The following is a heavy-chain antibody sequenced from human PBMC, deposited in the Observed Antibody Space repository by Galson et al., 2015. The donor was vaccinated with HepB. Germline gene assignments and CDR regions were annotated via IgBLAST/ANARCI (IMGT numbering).Heavy chain of an antibody. CDR3: ARDLDNYDFWSGYFDYYYYYYMDV. D-gene: IGHD3-3*01. CDR2: IYTSGST. Sequence: ETLSLTCTVSGGSISSYYWSWIRQPAGKGLEWIGRIYTSGSTNYNPSLKSRVTMSVDTSKNQFSLKLSSVTAADTAVYYCARDLDNYDFWSGYFDYYYYYYMDVWGKGTTVTVSS. V-gene: IGHV4-4*07. J-gene: IGHJ6*03. CDR1: GGSISSYY.